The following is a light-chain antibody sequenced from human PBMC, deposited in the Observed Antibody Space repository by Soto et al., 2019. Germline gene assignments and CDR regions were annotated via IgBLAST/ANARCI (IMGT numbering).Light chain of an antibody. CDR1: QSISSY. Sequence: DILMTQSPASVSSWVGDIVTITCRASQSISSYLNWYQQKPGKAPKLLIYAASSLQSGVPSRFSGSGSGTDFTLTISSLQPEDFATYYCQQSHSTLITFGQGTRLEIK. CDR2: AAS. CDR3: QQSHSTLIT. J-gene: IGKJ5*01. V-gene: IGKV1-39*01.